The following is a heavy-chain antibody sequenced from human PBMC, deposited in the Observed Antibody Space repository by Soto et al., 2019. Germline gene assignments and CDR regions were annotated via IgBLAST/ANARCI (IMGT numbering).Heavy chain of an antibody. Sequence: GGSLRLSCAASGFTFSSYAMSWVRQAPGKGLEWVSGISGSGGSTYYADSVKGRFTISRDNSKNTLYLQMNSLRAEDTAVYYCAKTFYDFWSGYQNWFDPWGQGTLVTVSS. CDR3: AKTFYDFWSGYQNWFDP. J-gene: IGHJ5*02. CDR2: ISGSGGST. D-gene: IGHD3-3*01. CDR1: GFTFSSYA. V-gene: IGHV3-23*01.